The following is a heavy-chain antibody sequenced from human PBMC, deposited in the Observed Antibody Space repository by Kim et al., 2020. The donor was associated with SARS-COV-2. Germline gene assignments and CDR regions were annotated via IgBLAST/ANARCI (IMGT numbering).Heavy chain of an antibody. Sequence: NYNPSLKSRVTISVDTSKNQFSLKLSSVTAADTAVYYCARSPYSSGWYSYWGQGTLVTVSS. D-gene: IGHD6-19*01. CDR3: ARSPYSSGWYSY. V-gene: IGHV4-34*01. J-gene: IGHJ4*02.